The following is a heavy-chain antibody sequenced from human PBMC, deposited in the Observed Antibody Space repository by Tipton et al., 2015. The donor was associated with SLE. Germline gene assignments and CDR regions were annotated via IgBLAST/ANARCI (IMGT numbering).Heavy chain of an antibody. CDR2: ISAYNGNT. V-gene: IGHV1-18*04. J-gene: IGHJ4*02. D-gene: IGHD5-12*01. Sequence: QVQLVQSGAEVKKPGASVKVSCTASGYTFSSNYIHWVRQAPGQGLEWMGWISAYNGNTNYAQKLQGRVTMTTDTSTSTAYMELRSLRSDDTAVYYCALRWPDTWTTVYWGQGTLVTVSS. CDR3: ALRWPDTWTTVY. CDR1: GYTFSSNY.